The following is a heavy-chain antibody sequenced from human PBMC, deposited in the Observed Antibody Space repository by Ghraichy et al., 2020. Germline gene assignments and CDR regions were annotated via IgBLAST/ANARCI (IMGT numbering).Heavy chain of an antibody. J-gene: IGHJ4*02. Sequence: SETLSLTCTVSGGSISSSSYYWGWIRQPPGKGLEWIGSIYYSGSTYYNPSLKSRVTISVDTSKNQFSLKLSSVTAADTAVYYCAIWTGDYDSSGANFDYWGQGTLVTVSS. D-gene: IGHD3-22*01. CDR2: IYYSGST. CDR3: AIWTGDYDSSGANFDY. CDR1: GGSISSSSYY. V-gene: IGHV4-39*07.